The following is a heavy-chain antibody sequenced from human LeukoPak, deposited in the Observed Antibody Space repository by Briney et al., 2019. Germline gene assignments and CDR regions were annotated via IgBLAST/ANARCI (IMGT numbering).Heavy chain of an antibody. J-gene: IGHJ4*02. CDR1: GFTFSSYA. Sequence: QAGGSLRLSCAASGFTFSSYAMTWVRQAPGKGLEWVSAISGSGDSTNYADSVKGRFTIARDNSKNTLYLQMNSLRAEDTAVYYCAKVPWILLWTHYLDSSGQGTLVPVSS. CDR3: AKVPWILLWTHYLDS. V-gene: IGHV3-23*01. D-gene: IGHD5-18*01. CDR2: ISGSGDST.